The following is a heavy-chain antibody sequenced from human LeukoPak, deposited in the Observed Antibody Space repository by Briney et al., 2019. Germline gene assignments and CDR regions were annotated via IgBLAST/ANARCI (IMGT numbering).Heavy chain of an antibody. J-gene: IGHJ4*02. CDR2: INHSGST. CDR1: GFTFSGDA. V-gene: IGHV4-34*01. Sequence: PGGSLRLSCAASGFTFSGDAMSWIRQPPGKGLEWIGEINHSGSTNYNPSLKSRVTISVDTSKNQFSLKLSSVTAADTAVYYCARAPWLFPFDYWGQGTLVTVSS. CDR3: ARAPWLFPFDY. D-gene: IGHD3-22*01.